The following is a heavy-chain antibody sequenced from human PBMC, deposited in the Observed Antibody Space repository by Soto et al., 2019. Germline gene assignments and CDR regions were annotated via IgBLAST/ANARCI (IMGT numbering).Heavy chain of an antibody. CDR1: GYSFTTYG. V-gene: IGHV1-18*01. CDR2: ISGYNGNT. CDR3: AREGPAPYYFYGMDV. J-gene: IGHJ6*02. Sequence: QVQLVQSRGEVKKPGASVKVSCKTSGYSFTTYGISWVRQAPGQGLEWMGWISGYNGNTNYAQKLKGRLTMTTDTSTSTAYMELRSLTSDDTAGYYCAREGPAPYYFYGMDVWGQGSTGTVSS.